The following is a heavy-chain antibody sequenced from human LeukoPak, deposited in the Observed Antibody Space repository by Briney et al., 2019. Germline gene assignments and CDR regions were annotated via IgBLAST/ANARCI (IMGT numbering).Heavy chain of an antibody. Sequence: ASVKVSCKASGYTFTNYFMHWVRQAPGQGLEWMGIINPRGGSTGYAQKFQGRITMTTDMSTRTVYMELSSLESEDTAVYYCARRDCVGDSYSNWFDPWGQGTLVTVSS. CDR2: INPRGGST. V-gene: IGHV1-46*01. D-gene: IGHD2-21*02. CDR3: ARRDCVGDSYSNWFDP. CDR1: GYTFTNYF. J-gene: IGHJ5*02.